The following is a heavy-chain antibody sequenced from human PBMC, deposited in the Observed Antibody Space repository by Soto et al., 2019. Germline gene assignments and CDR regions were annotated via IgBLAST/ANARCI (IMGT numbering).Heavy chain of an antibody. CDR1: GLTFRSYW. J-gene: IGHJ4*02. CDR2: INTDGSVA. D-gene: IGHD2-21*01. Sequence: GGSLRLSCAASGLTFRSYWMHWVRQAPGKGLVWVSRINTDGSVAMYVDSVKGRFTISRDNAKNTLYLHMNSLRAEDTAVYYCVRDMQLWRLDSWSQGTLVTVSS. CDR3: VRDMQLWRLDS. V-gene: IGHV3-74*03.